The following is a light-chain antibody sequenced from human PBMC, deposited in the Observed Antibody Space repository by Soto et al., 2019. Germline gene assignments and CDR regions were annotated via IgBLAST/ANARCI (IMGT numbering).Light chain of an antibody. Sequence: DIQMTQSPSSLSASVGDRVTITCQASQDITNYLNWYQQKPGKHPKLLINDAYNLETGVPSRFSGSGSGTHFSFTINSLKPEDFATYYCQQYDDLPITFGLGTRLDIK. V-gene: IGKV1-33*01. CDR2: DAY. CDR1: QDITNY. CDR3: QQYDDLPIT. J-gene: IGKJ5*01.